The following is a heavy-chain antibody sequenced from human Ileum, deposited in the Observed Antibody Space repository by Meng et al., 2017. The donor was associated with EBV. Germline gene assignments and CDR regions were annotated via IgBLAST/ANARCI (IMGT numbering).Heavy chain of an antibody. Sequence: QGQLQGSGPELVKPSETLSLPCSVSGGSFSSGGNYWSWIRQPPGKGLEWIGYIYNSGSTNYNPSLKSRVTISVDTSKNQFSLKLSSVTAADTAVYYCARDGYSSGSDWGQGTLVTVSS. J-gene: IGHJ4*02. D-gene: IGHD6-19*01. CDR1: GGSFSSGGNY. CDR2: IYNSGST. V-gene: IGHV4-61*08. CDR3: ARDGYSSGSD.